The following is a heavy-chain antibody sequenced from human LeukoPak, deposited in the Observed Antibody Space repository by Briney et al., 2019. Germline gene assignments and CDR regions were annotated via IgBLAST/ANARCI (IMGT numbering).Heavy chain of an antibody. CDR2: IDRDGAPR. Sequence: GGSLRLFCAASGFIFNDYWMLWVRQVPGKDLLWVSRIDRDGAPRIYADSVKGRFTVSRYNARKALYLQMNSLKEEDTAIYYCVASRWSGALDFWGQGSLVTVSS. CDR3: VASRWSGALDF. J-gene: IGHJ4*02. V-gene: IGHV3-74*01. D-gene: IGHD3-3*01. CDR1: GFIFNDYW.